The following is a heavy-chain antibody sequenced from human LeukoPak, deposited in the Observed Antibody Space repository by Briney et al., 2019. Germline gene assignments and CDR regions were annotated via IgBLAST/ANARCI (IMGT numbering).Heavy chain of an antibody. J-gene: IGHJ4*02. Sequence: SETLSLTCAVSHSSITSDYYWAWIRQPPGKGLEWIGIIYHSGSTYYTSSLKSRVTILVDTSKNQFSLKLSSVTAADTAVYYCARNPDSGSYYDIPYYFDYWGQGTLVTVSS. CDR1: HSSITSDYY. CDR2: IYHSGST. V-gene: IGHV4-38-2*01. CDR3: ARNPDSGSYYDIPYYFDY. D-gene: IGHD1-26*01.